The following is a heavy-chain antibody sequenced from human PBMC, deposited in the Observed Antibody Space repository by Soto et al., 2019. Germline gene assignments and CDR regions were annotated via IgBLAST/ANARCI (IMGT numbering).Heavy chain of an antibody. D-gene: IGHD2-15*01. CDR3: ARDRGYDAHDYYYNAMDV. J-gene: IGHJ6*02. CDR2: ISTGGGST. Sequence: GGSLRLSCAASGFTFSSHVMSWVRQAPGRGLEWVSGISTGGGSTDYADSVKGRFTISRDNAKNSLYLQMNSLRAEDTAVYYCARDRGYDAHDYYYNAMDVWGQGTMVTVSS. V-gene: IGHV3-23*01. CDR1: GFTFSSHV.